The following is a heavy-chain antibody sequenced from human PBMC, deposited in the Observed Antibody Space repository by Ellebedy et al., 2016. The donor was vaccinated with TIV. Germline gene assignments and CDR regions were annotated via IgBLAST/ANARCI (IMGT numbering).Heavy chain of an antibody. D-gene: IGHD6-13*01. CDR3: ARGDSSNWYHTTLDY. Sequence: SVKVSCKASGGTFSTYAISWVRQAPGQGLEWMGGIIPILGITNYAQKFLGRVTITADISTSTAYMELSSLRYEDTAMYYCARGDSSNWYHTTLDYWGQGSLVTVSS. V-gene: IGHV1-69*10. CDR2: IIPILGIT. CDR1: GGTFSTYA. J-gene: IGHJ4*02.